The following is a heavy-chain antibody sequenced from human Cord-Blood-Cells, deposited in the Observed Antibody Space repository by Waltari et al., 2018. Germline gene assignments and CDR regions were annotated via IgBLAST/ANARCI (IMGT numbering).Heavy chain of an antibody. D-gene: IGHD6-13*01. Sequence: QLQLQESGPGLAKPSETLSLTCPVSGGSISSSRYYWGWSRQPPGKGLEWIGSIYYSGSTYYNPSLKSRVTISVDTSKNQFSLKLSSVTAADTAVYYCARRGYSSSFDYWGQGTLVTVSS. CDR1: GGSISSSRYY. CDR3: ARRGYSSSFDY. CDR2: IYYSGST. J-gene: IGHJ4*02. V-gene: IGHV4-39*01.